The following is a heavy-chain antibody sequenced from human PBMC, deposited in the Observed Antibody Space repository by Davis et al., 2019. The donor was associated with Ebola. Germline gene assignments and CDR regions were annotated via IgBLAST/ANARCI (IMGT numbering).Heavy chain of an antibody. D-gene: IGHD3-10*01. V-gene: IGHV3-33*01. J-gene: IGHJ6*02. CDR3: ASEGPRGAYYYGMDV. CDR1: GFTFSSYG. Sequence: GESLKISCAASGFTFSSYGMHWVRQAPGKGLEWVAVIWYDGSNKYYADSVKGRFTISRDNSKNTLYLQMNSLRAEDTAVYYCASEGPRGAYYYGMDVWGQGTTVTVSS. CDR2: IWYDGSNK.